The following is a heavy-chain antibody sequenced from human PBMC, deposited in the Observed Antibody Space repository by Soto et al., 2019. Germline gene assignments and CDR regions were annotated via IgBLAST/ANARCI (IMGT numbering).Heavy chain of an antibody. CDR1: RYTFTGYY. V-gene: IGHV1-2*02. D-gene: IGHD3-10*01. CDR2: INPNSGGT. CDR3: ARDLVTMVRGAYDY. Sequence: QVQLVQSGAEVKKPGASVKVSCKASRYTFTGYYIHWVRQAPGQGLEWMGWINPNSGGTNYAQKFQGRVTLTRDTSISTAYMELSRLRSDDTAVYYCARDLVTMVRGAYDYWGQGTLVTVSS. J-gene: IGHJ4*02.